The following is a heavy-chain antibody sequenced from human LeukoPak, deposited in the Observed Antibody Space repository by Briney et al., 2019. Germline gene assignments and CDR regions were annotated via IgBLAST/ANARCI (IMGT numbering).Heavy chain of an antibody. CDR3: ARLRYGEGY. Sequence: SETLSLTCSVSGGSISNSSYYWDWIRQPPGKGLEWIGSIYYSVRTYYNTSLKSRVTISVDTSKNQFSLKLSSVTAADTAVYYCARLRYGEGYWGQGTLVTVSS. V-gene: IGHV4-39*01. CDR1: GGSISNSSYY. CDR2: IYYSVRT. D-gene: IGHD4-17*01. J-gene: IGHJ4*02.